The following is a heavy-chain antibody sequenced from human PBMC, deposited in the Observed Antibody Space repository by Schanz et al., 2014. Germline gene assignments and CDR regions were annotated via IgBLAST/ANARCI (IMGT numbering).Heavy chain of an antibody. CDR3: ARGRGCTGGSCYSWFDL. Sequence: QVHLMQSGAEAKKPGASVKVSCKAFGYSFTTYFIHWVRLAPGQGFEWMGLISPSGGSTTYAQKFQGRVTITRDTSASTAYMELSSLRPEDTAVYYCARGRGCTGGSCYSWFDLWGQGTLVTVSS. D-gene: IGHD2-15*01. CDR2: ISPSGGST. V-gene: IGHV1-46*01. J-gene: IGHJ5*02. CDR1: GYSFTTYF.